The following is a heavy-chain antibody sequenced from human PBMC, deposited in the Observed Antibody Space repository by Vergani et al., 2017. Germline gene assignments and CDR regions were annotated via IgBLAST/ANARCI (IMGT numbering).Heavy chain of an antibody. V-gene: IGHV3-23*01. CDR3: AKAGSITMVRGVITFDY. CDR2: ISGSGGST. Sequence: EVQLLESGGGLVQPGGSLRLSCAASGFTFSSYAMSWVRQAPGKGLEWVSAISGSGGSTYYADSVKGRFTISRDNSKNTLYLQMNSLRAEDTAVYYCAKAGSITMVRGVITFDYWGQETLVTVSS. D-gene: IGHD3-10*01. CDR1: GFTFSSYA. J-gene: IGHJ4*02.